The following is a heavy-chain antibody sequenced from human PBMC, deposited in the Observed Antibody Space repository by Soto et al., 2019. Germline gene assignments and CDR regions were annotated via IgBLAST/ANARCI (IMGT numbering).Heavy chain of an antibody. V-gene: IGHV1-8*02. D-gene: IGHD3-22*01. CDR3: ARVFYWYDSSGSYCFDY. CDR1: GYTFTNND. Sequence: ASVKVSCKASGYTFTNNDVSWVRQATGQGLEWMGWMNPGSGDTGYAQKFQGRVTMTRDISIATAYMELNSLTSEDTAIYYCARVFYWYDSSGSYCFDYWGQGTLVTVSS. J-gene: IGHJ4*02. CDR2: MNPGSGDT.